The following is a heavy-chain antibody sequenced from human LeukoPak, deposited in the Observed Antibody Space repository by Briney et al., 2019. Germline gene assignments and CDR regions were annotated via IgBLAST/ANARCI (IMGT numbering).Heavy chain of an antibody. J-gene: IGHJ5*02. V-gene: IGHV4-31*03. CDR2: IYYSGST. Sequence: KASETLSLTCTVSGGSISSGGYYWSWIRQHPGKGLEWIGYIYYSGSTYYNPSLKSRVTISVDTSKNQFSLKLSSVTAADTAVYYCARTGYDFWSGYELWFDPWGQGTLVTVSS. CDR1: GGSISSGGYY. CDR3: ARTGYDFWSGYELWFDP. D-gene: IGHD3-3*01.